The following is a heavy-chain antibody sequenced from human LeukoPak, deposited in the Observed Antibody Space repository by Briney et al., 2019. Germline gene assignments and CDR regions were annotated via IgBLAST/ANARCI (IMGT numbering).Heavy chain of an antibody. D-gene: IGHD3-16*02. Sequence: ASVKVSCKASGGTFSSYAISWVRQAPGQGLEWMGGIIPIFGTANYAQKFQGRVTITADESTSTAYMELSSLRSEDTAVYYCARDYENDYVWGSYRSESYAFDIWGQGTMVTVSS. CDR1: GGTFSSYA. CDR3: ARDYENDYVWGSYRSESYAFDI. V-gene: IGHV1-69*13. J-gene: IGHJ3*02. CDR2: IIPIFGTA.